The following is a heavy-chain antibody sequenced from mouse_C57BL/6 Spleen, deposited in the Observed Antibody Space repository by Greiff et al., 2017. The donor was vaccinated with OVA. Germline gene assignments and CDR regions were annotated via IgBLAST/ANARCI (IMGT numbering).Heavy chain of an antibody. Sequence: QVQLQQSGAELVRPGSSVKLSCKASGYTFTSYWMHWVKQRPIQGLEWIGNIDPSDSETHYNQKFKDKATLTVDKSSSTAYMQLSSLTSEDSAVYYCARFSPPYYGSSYGYFDVWGTGTTVTVSS. D-gene: IGHD1-1*01. CDR2: IDPSDSET. CDR1: GYTFTSYW. J-gene: IGHJ1*03. CDR3: ARFSPPYYGSSYGYFDV. V-gene: IGHV1-52*01.